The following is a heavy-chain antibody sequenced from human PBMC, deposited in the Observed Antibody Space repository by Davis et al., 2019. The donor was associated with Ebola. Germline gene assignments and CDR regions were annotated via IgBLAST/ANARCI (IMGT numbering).Heavy chain of an antibody. D-gene: IGHD5-24*01. CDR1: GFTVRRNY. Sequence: LSLTCAASGFTVRRNYMSWVRQAPGKGLEWVSVIYSGGSTYHADSVKGRFTISRDNSKNTLYLQMNSLRAEDTAVYYCARDGYNQYYGMDVWGQGTAVTVSS. CDR3: ARDGYNQYYGMDV. J-gene: IGHJ6*02. CDR2: IYSGGST. V-gene: IGHV3-53*01.